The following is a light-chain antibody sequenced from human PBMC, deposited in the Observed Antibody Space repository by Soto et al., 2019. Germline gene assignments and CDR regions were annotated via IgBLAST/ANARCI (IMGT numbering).Light chain of an antibody. CDR2: KAS. CDR1: QSISSW. CDR3: QQYNSYLYT. V-gene: IGKV1-5*03. J-gene: IGKJ2*01. Sequence: DIQMTQSPSTLSASVGDRVTITCRASQSISSWLAWFQQKPGKAPKVLIYKASNLQSGVPSRFSGSGSGTKFTLTISSLQPDDFATYYCQQYNSYLYTFGQGTKVDIK.